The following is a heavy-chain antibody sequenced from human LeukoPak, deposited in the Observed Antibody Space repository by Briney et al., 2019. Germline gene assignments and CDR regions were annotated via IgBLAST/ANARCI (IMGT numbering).Heavy chain of an antibody. Sequence: SVKVSFKASGGTLNTYSISWVRQAPGQGPEWMGGIIPVFNTINYAQRFQGRVTLPVDDSTSTAYMELSSLRSQDTAVYYCARGNSRWSTPSSSYYYRMDVWGQGTTVAVSS. J-gene: IGHJ6*02. CDR2: IIPVFNTI. V-gene: IGHV1-69*01. CDR3: ARGNSRWSTPSSSYYYRMDV. D-gene: IGHD4-23*01. CDR1: GGTLNTYS.